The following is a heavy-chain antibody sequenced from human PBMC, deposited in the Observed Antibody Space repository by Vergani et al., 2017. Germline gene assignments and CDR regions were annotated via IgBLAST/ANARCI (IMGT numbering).Heavy chain of an antibody. CDR1: GFTFTSSA. V-gene: IGHV1-58*01. CDR2: IVVGSGNT. J-gene: IGHJ3*02. D-gene: IGHD3-22*01. Sequence: QMQLVQSGPEVKKPGTSVKVSCKASGFTFTSSAVQWVRQARGQRLEWIGWIVVGSGNTNYAQKFQERVTITRDTSISTAYMELSRLRSDDTAVYYCARDRARPYYYDSSGYSAFDIWGQGTMVTVSS. CDR3: ARDRARPYYYDSSGYSAFDI.